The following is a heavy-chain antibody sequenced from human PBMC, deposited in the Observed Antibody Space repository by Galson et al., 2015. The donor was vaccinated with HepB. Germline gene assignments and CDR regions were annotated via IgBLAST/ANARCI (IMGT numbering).Heavy chain of an antibody. CDR1: GFTVSSNC. CDR2: ICRNSST. V-gene: IGHV3-66*03. J-gene: IGHJ6*02. CDR3: ARDQGDDYLNYYYYVGMDV. D-gene: IGHD4-11*01. Sequence: SLRLSCAASGFTVSSNCMSWVRQAPGKGLEWVSVICRNSSTYYADSVKGRFTISRDNSRNTLYLQMNRLKTEDTAVYYCARDQGDDYLNYYYYVGMDVWGQGTTVTVSS.